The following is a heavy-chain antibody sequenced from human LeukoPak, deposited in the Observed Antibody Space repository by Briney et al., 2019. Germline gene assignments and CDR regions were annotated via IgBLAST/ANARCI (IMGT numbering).Heavy chain of an antibody. CDR1: GGSISSYY. J-gene: IGHJ5*02. V-gene: IGHV4-59*01. D-gene: IGHD6-13*01. CDR2: IYYSGST. CDR3: ARESRSSSWYGSNWFDP. Sequence: PSETLSLTCTVSGGSISSYYWSWIRQPPGKGLEWIGYIYYSGSTNYNPSLKSRVTISVDTSKNQFSLKLSSVTAADTAVYYRARESRSSSWYGSNWFDPWGQGTLVTVSS.